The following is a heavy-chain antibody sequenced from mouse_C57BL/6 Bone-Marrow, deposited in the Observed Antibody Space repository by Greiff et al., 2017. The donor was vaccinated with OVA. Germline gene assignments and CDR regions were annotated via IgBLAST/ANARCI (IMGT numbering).Heavy chain of an antibody. CDR2: IDPSDSYT. CDR1: GYTFTSYW. J-gene: IGHJ2*01. Sequence: QVQLQQSGAELVRPGTSVKLSCKASGYTFTSYWMHWVKQRPGQGLEWIGVIDPSDSYTNYNQKFTGKATLTVDTSSSTAYMQLSSLTSEDSAVYYCAREVDYWGQGTTLTVSS. CDR3: AREVDY. V-gene: IGHV1-59*01.